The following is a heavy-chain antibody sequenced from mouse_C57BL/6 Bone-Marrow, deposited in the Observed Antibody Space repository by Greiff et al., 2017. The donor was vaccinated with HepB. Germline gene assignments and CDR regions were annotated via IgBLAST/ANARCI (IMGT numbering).Heavy chain of an antibody. J-gene: IGHJ2*01. Sequence: VQLQQSGAELVRPGASVTLSCTASGYTFTDYEMHWVKQTPVHGLEWIGAIDPETGGTAYNQTFKGKAILTADKSSSTAYMELRSLTSEDSAVYYCTRGGLLRLTGSYYFDYGGQGTTLTVSS. CDR3: TRGGLLRLTGSYYFDY. D-gene: IGHD1-2*01. CDR1: GYTFTDYE. CDR2: IDPETGGT. V-gene: IGHV1-15*01.